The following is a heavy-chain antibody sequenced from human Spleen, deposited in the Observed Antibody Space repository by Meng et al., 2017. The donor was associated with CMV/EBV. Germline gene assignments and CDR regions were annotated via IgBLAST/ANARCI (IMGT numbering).Heavy chain of an antibody. J-gene: IGHJ4*02. CDR2: IKQDGSEK. CDR1: GFSLKDYW. Sequence: GESLKISCAVSGFSLKDYWMSWVRQAPGKGLEWVANIKQDGSEKYYVDSVKGRFTISRDNAKNSLYLQMNSLRAEDTAVYYCARDNFWSGSHFDYWGQGTLVTVSS. CDR3: ARDNFWSGSHFDY. D-gene: IGHD3-3*01. V-gene: IGHV3-7*01.